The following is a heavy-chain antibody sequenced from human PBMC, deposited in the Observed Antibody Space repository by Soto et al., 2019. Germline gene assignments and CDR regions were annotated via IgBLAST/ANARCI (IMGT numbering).Heavy chain of an antibody. Sequence: QLTLKESGPTLVRPTQTLTLTCTFSGFSLSTSGLGVGWIRQPPGKALDLLALIYWNDVKRYSPSLKARLTITKDTSKNQVVLTMTNMDPVDTATYYCAHSPSGWYLFDYWGQGTLVTVS. V-gene: IGHV2-5*01. J-gene: IGHJ4*02. CDR2: IYWNDVK. CDR1: GFSLSTSGLG. CDR3: AHSPSGWYLFDY. D-gene: IGHD6-19*01.